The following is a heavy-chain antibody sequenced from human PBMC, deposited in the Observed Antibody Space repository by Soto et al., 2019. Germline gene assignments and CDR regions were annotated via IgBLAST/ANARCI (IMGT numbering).Heavy chain of an antibody. J-gene: IGHJ6*02. D-gene: IGHD6-13*01. CDR3: ARAGSGYSSSWYPDDYYYYGMDV. V-gene: IGHV1-46*03. CDR1: GYTFTSYY. CDR2: INPSGGST. Sequence: GASVKVSCKASGYTFTSYYMHWVRQAPGQGLEWMGIINPSGGSTSYAQKFQGRVTMTRDTSTSTVYMELSSLRSEDTAVYYCARAGSGYSSSWYPDDYYYYGMDVWGQGTTVTVSS.